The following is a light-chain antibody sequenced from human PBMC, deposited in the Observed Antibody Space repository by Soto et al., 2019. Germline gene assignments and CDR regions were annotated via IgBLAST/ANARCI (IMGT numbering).Light chain of an antibody. CDR1: SSDVGGYNY. J-gene: IGLJ2*01. Sequence: QSVLSEPASMPGSPGQSITISCTGTSSDVGGYNYVSWYRQYPGKAPKLIIYDVNNRPSEVSNRFSGSKSGNTASLTISGLQAEDDADYYCSSHSSSSTLVVFGGGTKLTVL. CDR3: SSHSSSSTLVV. V-gene: IGLV2-14*03. CDR2: DVN.